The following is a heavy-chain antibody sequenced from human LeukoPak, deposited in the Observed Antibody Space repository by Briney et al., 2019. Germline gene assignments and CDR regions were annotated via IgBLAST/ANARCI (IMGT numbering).Heavy chain of an antibody. CDR2: SSSSTSTT. V-gene: IGHV3-48*04. CDR3: ARDVVPWDGYNQMGLDAFDI. D-gene: IGHD5-24*01. CDR1: GFTLTSYS. J-gene: IGHJ3*02. Sequence: GGSLRLSCAASGFTLTSYSMNWVRQAPGKGLEWVSYSSSSTSTTYYADSVKGRFTISRDNAKNSLYLQMNSLRAEDTAVYYCARDVVPWDGYNQMGLDAFDIWGQGTMVTVSS.